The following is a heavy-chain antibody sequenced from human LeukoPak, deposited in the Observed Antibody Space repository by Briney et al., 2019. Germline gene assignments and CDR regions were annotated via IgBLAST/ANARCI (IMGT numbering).Heavy chain of an antibody. D-gene: IGHD4-23*01. CDR2: IYYSGST. J-gene: IGHJ6*03. V-gene: IGHV4-59*01. CDR3: ARNSYYYYYYMDV. CDR1: GGSISSYY. Sequence: PSETLSLTCTVSGGSISSYYWSWIRQPPGKGLEWIGYIYYSGSTNYNPSLKNRVTISVDTSKNQFSLKLSSVTAADTAVYHCARNSYYYYYYMDVWGKGTTVTVSS.